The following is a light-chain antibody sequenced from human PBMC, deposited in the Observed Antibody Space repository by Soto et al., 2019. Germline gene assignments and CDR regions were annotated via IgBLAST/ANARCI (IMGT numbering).Light chain of an antibody. J-gene: IGKJ1*01. Sequence: EIVMTQSPDSLAVSLGESSTIKCKSSRSLLHLAWYQQKPGQPPKLLIYWASTRESGVPDRFSGSGSGTDFTLTISSLQAEDVAVYYCHQYYTTPVTFGQGTKVEIK. CDR3: HQYYTTPVT. CDR2: WAS. V-gene: IGKV4-1*01. CDR1: RSLLH.